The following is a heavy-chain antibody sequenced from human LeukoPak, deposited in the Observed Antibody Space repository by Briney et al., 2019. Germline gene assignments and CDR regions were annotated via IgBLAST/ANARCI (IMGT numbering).Heavy chain of an antibody. CDR1: GYTLTGSY. Sequence: ASVKVSCKASGYTLTGSYIHWVRQAPGQGLEWMAWINPNSGGTNYAQKFQGRVTVTSDTSISTAYMEVTRLTSVDTAVYYCTRGTGAPNYFDFWGQGTLVTVSS. CDR3: TRGTGAPNYFDF. V-gene: IGHV1-2*02. J-gene: IGHJ4*02. D-gene: IGHD7-27*01. CDR2: INPNSGGT.